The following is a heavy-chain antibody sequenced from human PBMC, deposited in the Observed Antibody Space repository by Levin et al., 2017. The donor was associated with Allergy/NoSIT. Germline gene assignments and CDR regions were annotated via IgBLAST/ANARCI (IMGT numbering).Heavy chain of an antibody. CDR2: IYYSGST. CDR3: AREGGGFDF. V-gene: IGHV4-59*01. J-gene: IGHJ4*02. Sequence: SETLSLTCTVSGGSISSYYWSWIRQPPGKGLEWIGYIYYSGSTNYNPSLKSRITISVDTSKNQFSLKLSSVTAADTAVYYCAREGGGFDFWGQGTLVTVSS. CDR1: GGSISSYY. D-gene: IGHD2-15*01.